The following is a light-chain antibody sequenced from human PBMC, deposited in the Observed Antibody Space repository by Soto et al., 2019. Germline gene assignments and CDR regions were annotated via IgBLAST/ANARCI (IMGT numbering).Light chain of an antibody. CDR2: EGS. CDR1: SSDVGSYNL. J-gene: IGLJ2*01. V-gene: IGLV2-23*01. Sequence: QSALTQPASVSGSPGQSITISCTGTSSDVGSYNLVSWYQQHPGKAPKLMIYEGSKRPSGVSNRFSGSKSGNTASLTISGLQDEDEADYYCCSYAGRDVVFGGGTQLTVL. CDR3: CSYAGRDVV.